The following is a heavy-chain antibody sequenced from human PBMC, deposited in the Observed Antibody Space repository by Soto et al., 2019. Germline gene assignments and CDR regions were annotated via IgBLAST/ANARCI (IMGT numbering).Heavy chain of an antibody. CDR3: VRGGSGSRGDY. D-gene: IGHD3-10*01. J-gene: IGHJ4*02. Sequence: QLQLVQSGAEMKKPGSSVKVSCKTSGGAFSNFAVSWVRQAPGQGLEWVGGITPILGTPSYAQKFQGRVTITADVSTTSAYMEITSLTSEDTALYYCVRGGSGSRGDYWGQGTLVTVSS. CDR1: GGAFSNFA. CDR2: ITPILGTP. V-gene: IGHV1-69*01.